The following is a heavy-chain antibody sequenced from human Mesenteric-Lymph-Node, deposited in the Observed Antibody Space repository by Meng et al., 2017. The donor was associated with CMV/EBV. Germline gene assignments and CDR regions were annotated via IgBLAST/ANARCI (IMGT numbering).Heavy chain of an antibody. CDR2: IRYDGFNK. D-gene: IGHD3-10*01. CDR1: GFIFNTYG. Sequence: GESLKISCEASGFIFNTYGIHWVRQAPGKGLEWVAFIRYDGFNKYYIDSVKGRFTISRDNSKNTLYLQMNSLRAEDTAVYYCAREILLFRGVFPYSSGLDVWGRGTTVTVSS. V-gene: IGHV3-30*02. CDR3: AREILLFRGVFPYSSGLDV. J-gene: IGHJ6*02.